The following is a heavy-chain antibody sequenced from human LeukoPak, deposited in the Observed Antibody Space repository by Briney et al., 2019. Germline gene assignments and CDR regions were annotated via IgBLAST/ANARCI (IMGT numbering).Heavy chain of an antibody. CDR1: TFTFSSYA. J-gene: IGHJ4*02. CDR3: ARVGGIYALES. CDR2: ISSDGSNK. Sequence: PGGSLRLSCAASTFTFSSYAMHWVRQAPGKGLEWVTVISSDGSNKYYADSVKGRFTISRDNAKNTLYLQMNSLRAEDTAVYYCARVGGIYALESWGQGTLVTVSS. V-gene: IGHV3-30*04. D-gene: IGHD3-3*01.